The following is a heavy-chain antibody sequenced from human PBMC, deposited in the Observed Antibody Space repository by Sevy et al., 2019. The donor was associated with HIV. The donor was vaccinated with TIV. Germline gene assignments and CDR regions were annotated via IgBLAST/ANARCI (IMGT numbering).Heavy chain of an antibody. V-gene: IGHV1-69*13. CDR3: ARPSTSGSYYSPFDY. CDR2: IIPIFGTA. J-gene: IGHJ4*02. D-gene: IGHD1-26*01. CDR1: GGTFSSYA. Sequence: ASVKVSCNASGGTFSSYAISWVRQAPGQGLEWMGGIIPIFGTANYAQKFQGRVTITADESTSTAYMELSSLRSEDTAVYYCARPSTSGSYYSPFDYWGQGTLVTVSS.